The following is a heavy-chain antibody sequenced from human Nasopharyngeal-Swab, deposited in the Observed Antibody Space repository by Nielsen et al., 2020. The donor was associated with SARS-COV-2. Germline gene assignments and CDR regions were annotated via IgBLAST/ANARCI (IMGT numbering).Heavy chain of an antibody. D-gene: IGHD4-17*01. CDR2: FDPEDGET. J-gene: IGHJ6*02. CDR1: GYTLTELS. CDR3: ARLHTVTTFNYYYYGMDV. V-gene: IGHV1-24*01. Sequence: ASVKVSCKVSGYTLTELSMHWVRQAPGKGLEWMGGFDPEDGETIYAQKFQGRVTITADESTSTAYMELSSLRSEDTAVYYCARLHTVTTFNYYYYGMDVWGQGTTVTVSS.